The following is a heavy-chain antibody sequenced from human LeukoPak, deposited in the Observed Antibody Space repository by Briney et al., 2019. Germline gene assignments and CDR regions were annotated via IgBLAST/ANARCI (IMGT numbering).Heavy chain of an antibody. Sequence: GASLQISCQCSGASFNRFWIAWVRQLPGKALDWMGMMYVGDSDARYSPAFQGQVTMSADKSINTAYLQWSSLKASDTAMYYCARRQGCSSTSCPPDYWGQGTLVTVSP. V-gene: IGHV5-51*01. D-gene: IGHD2-2*01. CDR1: GASFNRFW. CDR3: ARRQGCSSTSCPPDY. CDR2: MYVGDSDA. J-gene: IGHJ4*02.